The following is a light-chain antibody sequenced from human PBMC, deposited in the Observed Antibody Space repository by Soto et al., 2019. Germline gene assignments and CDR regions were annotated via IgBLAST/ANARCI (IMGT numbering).Light chain of an antibody. Sequence: EIVMTQSPGTLSVSTGQGATLSCRSSHSVDSNLAWYQHRPGQAPRLLIFGASTRPTGIPDRFSGSGSGTEFTLTISSRQSEDFAVYYCQQYDKWPLTFGGGTMMEIK. V-gene: IGKV3D-15*01. J-gene: IGKJ4*01. CDR3: QQYDKWPLT. CDR1: HSVDSN. CDR2: GAS.